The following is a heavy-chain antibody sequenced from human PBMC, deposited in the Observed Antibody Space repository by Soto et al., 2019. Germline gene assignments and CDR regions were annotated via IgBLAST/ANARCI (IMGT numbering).Heavy chain of an antibody. D-gene: IGHD3-22*01. CDR2: ISAYNGNI. Sequence: ASVKVSCKASGYSFTNYGITWVRRAPGQGLEWMGWISAYNGNINYAQKFQGRVTMTTDTSTSTAYLELRSLTSDDTAMYYCARVEDYFDSSGYAHWGQGTLVTVSS. J-gene: IGHJ4*02. V-gene: IGHV1-18*04. CDR1: GYSFTNYG. CDR3: ARVEDYFDSSGYAH.